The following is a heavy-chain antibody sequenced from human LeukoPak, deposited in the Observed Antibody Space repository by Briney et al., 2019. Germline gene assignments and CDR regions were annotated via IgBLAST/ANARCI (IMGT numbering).Heavy chain of an antibody. V-gene: IGHV3-74*01. CDR3: ARVRDDYTYFDC. CDR1: GFTFSSYA. J-gene: IGHJ4*02. Sequence: GGSRRLSCAASGFTFSSYAMSWVRQAPGKGLVWVSRINSDGSRTTYADSVRGRFTISRDNAKSTLYLQMNSLRAEDTAVYYCARVRDDYTYFDCWGQGTLVTVSS. D-gene: IGHD4-11*01. CDR2: INSDGSRT.